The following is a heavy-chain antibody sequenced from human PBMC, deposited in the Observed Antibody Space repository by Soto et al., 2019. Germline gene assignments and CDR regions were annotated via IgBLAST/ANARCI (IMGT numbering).Heavy chain of an antibody. CDR2: ISGSGGST. J-gene: IGHJ6*02. V-gene: IGHV3-23*01. D-gene: IGHD6-13*01. Sequence: EVQLLESGGGLVQPGGSLRLSCAASGFTFSSYAMSWVRQAPGKGLEWVSAISGSGGSTYYADSVKGRFTISRDNSKNTLYRQMNSLRAEDTAVYYCAKDTKSSSLIFDYYYGMDVWGQGTTVTVSS. CDR1: GFTFSSYA. CDR3: AKDTKSSSLIFDYYYGMDV.